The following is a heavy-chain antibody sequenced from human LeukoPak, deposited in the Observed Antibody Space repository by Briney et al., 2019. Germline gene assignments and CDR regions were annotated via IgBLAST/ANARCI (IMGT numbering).Heavy chain of an antibody. J-gene: IGHJ4*02. Sequence: PGGSLRLSCAASGFSFSSYSMKWVRQAPGKGLEWVSYISSSSSTIYYADSVKGRFTISRDNAKNSLYLQLNSLRAEDTAVYYCARGPSGYHNTGGQGTLVTVSS. CDR2: ISSSSSTI. CDR1: GFSFSSYS. D-gene: IGHD5-12*01. CDR3: ARGPSGYHNT. V-gene: IGHV3-48*01.